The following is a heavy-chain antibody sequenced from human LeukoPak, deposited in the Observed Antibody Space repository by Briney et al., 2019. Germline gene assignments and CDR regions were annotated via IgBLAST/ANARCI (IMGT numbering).Heavy chain of an antibody. CDR3: ARGNYDYVWGSYWTANWFDP. J-gene: IGHJ5*02. V-gene: IGHV4-59*01. CDR2: IYYSGST. Sequence: SETLSLTCTVSGGSISSYYWSWIRQPPGKGLEWIGYIYYSGSTNYNPSLKSRVTISVDTSKNQFSLKLCSVTAADTAVYYCARGNYDYVWGSYWTANWFDPWGQGTLVTVSS. D-gene: IGHD3-16*01. CDR1: GGSISSYY.